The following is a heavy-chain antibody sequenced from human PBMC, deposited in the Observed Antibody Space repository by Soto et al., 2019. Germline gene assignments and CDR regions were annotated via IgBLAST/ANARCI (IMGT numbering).Heavy chain of an antibody. J-gene: IGHJ5*02. V-gene: IGHV1-8*01. Sequence: QVQLVQSGAEVKKPGASVKVSCKASGYTFTSYDINWVRQATGQGLEWMGWMNPNSGNTGYAQKFQGRVTMTRNTSISTAYMELSSLRSEDTAVYYCATSRAKDSCGFNWFDPWGQGTLVTVSS. CDR3: ATSRAKDSCGFNWFDP. CDR1: GYTFTSYD. CDR2: MNPNSGNT. D-gene: IGHD3-22*01.